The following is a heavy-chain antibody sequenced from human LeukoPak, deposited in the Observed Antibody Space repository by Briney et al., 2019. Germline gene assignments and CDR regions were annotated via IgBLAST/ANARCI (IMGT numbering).Heavy chain of an antibody. CDR3: ARGPRITLVRGGQRYFYMDV. CDR2: INPSGGST. Sequence: ASVKVSCKASGYTFTSYYIHWVRQAPGQGLEWMGIINPSGGSTNYAQKFQGRVTMTRDTSTSTVYMELSSLRSDDTAVYYCARGPRITLVRGGQRYFYMDVWGKGTTVTVSS. CDR1: GYTFTSYY. J-gene: IGHJ6*03. V-gene: IGHV1-46*01. D-gene: IGHD3-10*01.